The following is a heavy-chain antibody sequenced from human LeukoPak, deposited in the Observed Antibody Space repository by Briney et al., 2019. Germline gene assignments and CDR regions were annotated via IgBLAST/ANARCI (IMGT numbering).Heavy chain of an antibody. Sequence: PSETLSLTCTVSCGSISSGSYYWSWIRQPAGKGLEWIGRIYTSWSTNYNPSLKSRVTISVHTSKNQFSLKLSSVTAADTAVYYCARATTLWFGELYWFDPWGQGTLVTVSS. CDR3: ARATTLWFGELYWFDP. CDR1: CGSISSGSYY. J-gene: IGHJ5*02. V-gene: IGHV4-61*02. CDR2: IYTSWST. D-gene: IGHD3-10*01.